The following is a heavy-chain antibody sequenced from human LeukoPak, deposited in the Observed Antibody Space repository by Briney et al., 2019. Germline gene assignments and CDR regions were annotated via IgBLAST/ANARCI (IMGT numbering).Heavy chain of an antibody. J-gene: IGHJ4*02. CDR3: AKDEALQYYYGSETSGIDY. Sequence: GGSLRLSCVASGFTFSSYALSWVRQAPGKGLEWVSGISGGGGNSYYADSVKGRFTTSRDNSKNTLYLQMNSLRPEDTAVYYCAKDEALQYYYGSETSGIDYWGQGTLVTVSS. D-gene: IGHD3-10*01. CDR2: ISGGGGNS. V-gene: IGHV3-23*01. CDR1: GFTFSSYA.